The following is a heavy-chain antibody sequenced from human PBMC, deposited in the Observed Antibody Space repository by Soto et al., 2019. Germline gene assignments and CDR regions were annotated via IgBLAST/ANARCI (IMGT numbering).Heavy chain of an antibody. CDR2: IIPIFGTT. V-gene: IGHV1-69*06. CDR3: ASIAARAPDY. D-gene: IGHD6-6*01. J-gene: IGHJ4*02. CDR1: GGTFSSYA. Sequence: ASVKVSCKASGGTFSSYAISWVRQAPGQGLEWMGGIIPIFGTTIYAQKFQGRVTMTEDTSTDTAYMELSSLRSEDTAVYYCASIAARAPDYWGQGTLVTVSS.